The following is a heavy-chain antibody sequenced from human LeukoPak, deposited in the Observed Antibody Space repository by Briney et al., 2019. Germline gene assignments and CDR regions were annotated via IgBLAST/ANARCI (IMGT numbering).Heavy chain of an antibody. J-gene: IGHJ4*02. Sequence: GGSLRLSCAASGFTFSNAWMSWVRQAPGKGLEWVANIKEDGSEKNYVDSVKGRFTISRDNAKNSLYLQMNSLRVDDTAVYYCARSGSDNDYWGQGTLVTVSS. CDR3: ARSGSDNDY. CDR1: GFTFSNAW. V-gene: IGHV3-7*01. D-gene: IGHD6-25*01. CDR2: IKEDGSEK.